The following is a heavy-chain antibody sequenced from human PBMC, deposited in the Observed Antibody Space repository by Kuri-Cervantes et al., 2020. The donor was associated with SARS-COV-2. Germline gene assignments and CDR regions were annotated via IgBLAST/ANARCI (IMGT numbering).Heavy chain of an antibody. CDR3: ARDLGYYASESYSSFYYYMDV. Sequence: GSLRLSCAASGFTFSSYWMSWVRQAPGKGLEWIGHLYARGTTNYSPSLKSRVTMSRDTSKNQFSLNLRSVTTADTAFYYCARDLGYYASESYSSFYYYMDVWGRGTTVTVSS. CDR1: GFTFSSYW. CDR2: LYARGTT. D-gene: IGHD3-10*01. V-gene: IGHV4-4*07. J-gene: IGHJ6*03.